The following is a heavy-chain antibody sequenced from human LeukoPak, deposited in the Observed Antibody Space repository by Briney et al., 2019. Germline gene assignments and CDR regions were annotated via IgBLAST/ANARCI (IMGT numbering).Heavy chain of an antibody. CDR2: IRSKAYGGTT. CDR3: TRVLAQLQPLQEYNWFDP. V-gene: IGHV3-49*04. D-gene: IGHD1-1*01. CDR1: GFTFSNAW. J-gene: IGHJ5*02. Sequence: PGGSLRLSCAASGFTFSNAWMSWVRQAPGKGLEWVGFIRSKAYGGTTEYAASVKGRFTISRDDSKSIAYLQMNSLKTEDTAVYFCTRVLAQLQPLQEYNWFDPWGQGTLVTVSS.